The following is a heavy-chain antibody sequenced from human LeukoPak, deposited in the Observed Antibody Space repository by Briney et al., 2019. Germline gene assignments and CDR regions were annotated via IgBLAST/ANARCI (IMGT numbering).Heavy chain of an antibody. CDR3: ARLSVIVGAALEYYYYYMDV. CDR2: IYYSGST. D-gene: IGHD1-26*01. V-gene: IGHV4-39*07. Sequence: SENLSLTCTVSGGSISCSSYYWGWIRQPPGKGLEWIGSIYYSGSTYYNPSLKSRVTISVDTSKNQVSLKLTSVTAADTAVYYCARLSVIVGAALEYYYYYMDVWGQGTTVTVSS. J-gene: IGHJ6*03. CDR1: GGSISCSSYY.